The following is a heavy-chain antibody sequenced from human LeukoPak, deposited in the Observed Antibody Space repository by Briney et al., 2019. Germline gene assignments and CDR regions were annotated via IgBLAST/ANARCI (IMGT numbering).Heavy chain of an antibody. Sequence: ASGKASCNASGYTFTSYAMHWVPQAPGQRLEWMGWINAGNGNTKYSQRFQGRVTITRDTSASTAYMELSSLRSEDTAVYYCARGLRLLPNWFDPWGQGTLVTVSS. CDR3: ARGLRLLPNWFDP. D-gene: IGHD5/OR15-5a*01. J-gene: IGHJ5*02. V-gene: IGHV1-3*01. CDR2: INAGNGNT. CDR1: GYTFTSYA.